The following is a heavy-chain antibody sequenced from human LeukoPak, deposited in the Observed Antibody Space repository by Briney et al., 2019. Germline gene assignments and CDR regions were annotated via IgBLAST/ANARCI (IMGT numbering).Heavy chain of an antibody. J-gene: IGHJ3*01. CDR2: INGDGSTT. V-gene: IGHV3-74*01. CDR3: AGLVGGYYRRVEAFDV. D-gene: IGHD3-3*01. Sequence: GGSLRLSCAASGFSFRSCWMHWVRQAPGKELVWVSRINGDGSTTNYADSVRGRFTISRDNAKNTLYLQMNSLRADDSAVYFCAGLVGGYYRRVEAFDVWGQGTMVTVSS. CDR1: GFSFRSCW.